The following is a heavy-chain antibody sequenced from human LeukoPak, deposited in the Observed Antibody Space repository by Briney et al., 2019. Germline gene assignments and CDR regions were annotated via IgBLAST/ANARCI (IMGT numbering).Heavy chain of an antibody. CDR1: GFTFSSYS. CDR3: AKDTKQTTTVTTPFDY. D-gene: IGHD4-17*01. J-gene: IGHJ4*02. V-gene: IGHV3-21*04. Sequence: GGSLRLSCAASGFTFSSYSMNWVRQAPGKGLEWVSSISSSSSYIYYADSVKGRFTISRDNAKNSLYLQMNSLRAKDTAVYYCAKDTKQTTTVTTPFDYWGQGTLVTVSS. CDR2: ISSSSSYI.